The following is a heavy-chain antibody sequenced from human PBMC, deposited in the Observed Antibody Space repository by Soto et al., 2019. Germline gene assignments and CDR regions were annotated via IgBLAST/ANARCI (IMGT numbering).Heavy chain of an antibody. D-gene: IGHD6-13*01. CDR2: ISSSSSTI. J-gene: IGHJ6*02. V-gene: IGHV3-48*02. CDR3: ARDRPGYSSSWYRMDV. CDR1: GFTFSSYS. Sequence: TGGSLRLSCAASGFTFSSYSMNWVRQAPGKGLEWVSYISSSSSTIYYADSVKGRFTISRDNAKNSLYLQMNSLRDEDTAVYYCARDRPGYSSSWYRMDVWGQGTTVTSP.